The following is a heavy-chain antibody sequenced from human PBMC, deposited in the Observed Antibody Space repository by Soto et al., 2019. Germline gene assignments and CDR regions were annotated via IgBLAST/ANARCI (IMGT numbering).Heavy chain of an antibody. CDR1: GGSISSGDYY. CDR2: IYYSGST. V-gene: IGHV4-30-4*01. CDR3: ARAVITDYYYYGMDV. Sequence: QVQLQESGPGLVKPSQTLSLTCTVSGGSISSGDYYWSWIRQPPGKGLEWIGYIYYSGSTYYNPSLKSRVTISVDTSKNQFSLKLSSVTAADPAVYYCARAVITDYYYYGMDVWGQGTTVTVSS. J-gene: IGHJ6*02.